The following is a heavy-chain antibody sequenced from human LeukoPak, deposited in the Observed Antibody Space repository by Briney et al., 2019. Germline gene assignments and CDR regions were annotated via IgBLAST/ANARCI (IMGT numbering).Heavy chain of an antibody. CDR2: INGDGSST. Sequence: GGPLRLSCAASGFTFSSYWMHWVRQAPGKGLVWVSHINGDGSSTGYADSVKGRFTISRDNAKSTLYLQMNSLRVEDTAVYYCARGIGEAAMNYWGQGTLVTVSA. CDR1: GFTFSSYW. CDR3: ARGIGEAAMNY. D-gene: IGHD2-2*01. V-gene: IGHV3-74*01. J-gene: IGHJ4*02.